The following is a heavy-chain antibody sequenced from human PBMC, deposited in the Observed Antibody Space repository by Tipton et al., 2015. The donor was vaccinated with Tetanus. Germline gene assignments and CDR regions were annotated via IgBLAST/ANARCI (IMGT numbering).Heavy chain of an antibody. CDR3: ARRLGPYTGDHFWHFDL. J-gene: IGHJ2*01. D-gene: IGHD7-27*01. CDR2: IYPDDSDT. CDR1: GYSFNIYW. Sequence: QSGAEVKKPGESLKISCSGSGYSFNIYWLAWVHQMPGKGLEWMGIIYPDDSDTRYSPSFQGQVTISADKSTTTAYLQWSSLKASDTAMYYCARRLGPYTGDHFWHFDLWGRGTLVTVSS. V-gene: IGHV5-51*07.